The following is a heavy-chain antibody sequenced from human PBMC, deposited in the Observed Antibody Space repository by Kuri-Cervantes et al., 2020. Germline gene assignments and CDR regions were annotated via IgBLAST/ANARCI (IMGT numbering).Heavy chain of an antibody. CDR1: GYTLTELS. V-gene: IGHV1-24*01. Sequence: ASVKVSCKVSGYTLTELSMHWVRQAPGKGLEWMGGFDTEDGETIYAQKFQGRVTMTEDTSTDTAYMELRSLRSDDTAVYYCARDPLLLRYFDWSINGWFDPWGQGTLVTVSS. D-gene: IGHD3-9*01. CDR2: FDTEDGET. CDR3: ARDPLLLRYFDWSINGWFDP. J-gene: IGHJ5*02.